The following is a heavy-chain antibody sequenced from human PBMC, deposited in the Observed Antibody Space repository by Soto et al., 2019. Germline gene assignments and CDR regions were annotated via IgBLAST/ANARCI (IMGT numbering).Heavy chain of an antibody. CDR3: AKQFHSWNYFDY. V-gene: IGHV3-30*18. CDR2: ISYDGSNK. D-gene: IGHD1-20*01. J-gene: IGHJ4*02. Sequence: GGSLRLSCAASGFTLSSSGMHWVRQAPGKGLEWVAVISYDGSNKFYADSVKGRFTISRNNFRNTLYLQMNSLRAEHTAVYYCAKQFHSWNYFDYMYQGTLVTVSS. CDR1: GFTLSSSG.